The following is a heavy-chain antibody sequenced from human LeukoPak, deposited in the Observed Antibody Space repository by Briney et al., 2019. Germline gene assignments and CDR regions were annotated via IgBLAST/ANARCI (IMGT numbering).Heavy chain of an antibody. CDR1: GGTFSSYA. D-gene: IGHD3-9*01. Sequence: ASVKVSCKASGGTFSSYAISWVRQAPGQGLEWMGGIIPIFGTANYAQKFQGRVTITADESTSTAYMELSRLRSDDTAVYYCARPGYDILTGYYGGNWFDPWGQGTLVTVSS. J-gene: IGHJ5*02. CDR2: IIPIFGTA. V-gene: IGHV1-69*13. CDR3: ARPGYDILTGYYGGNWFDP.